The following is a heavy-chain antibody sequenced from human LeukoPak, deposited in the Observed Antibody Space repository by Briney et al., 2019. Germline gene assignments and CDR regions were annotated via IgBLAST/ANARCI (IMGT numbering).Heavy chain of an antibody. CDR2: IIPIFGTA. CDR3: GNSGSYSSALYYYGMDV. J-gene: IGHJ6*02. Sequence: EASVKVSCKASGGTFSSYAISWVRQAPGQGLEWMGGIIPIFGTANYAQKFQGRVTITANESTSTAYMELSSPRSEDTAVYYCGNSGSYSSALYYYGMDVWGQGTTVTVSS. D-gene: IGHD1-26*01. V-gene: IGHV1-69*13. CDR1: GGTFSSYA.